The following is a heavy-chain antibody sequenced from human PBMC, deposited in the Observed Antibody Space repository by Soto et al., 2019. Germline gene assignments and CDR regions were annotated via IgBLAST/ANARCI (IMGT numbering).Heavy chain of an antibody. V-gene: IGHV1-69*01. D-gene: IGHD3-22*01. J-gene: IGHJ4*02. CDR1: GGTFNSYS. Sequence: QVQLVQSGAEVKKPGSSVKVSCKVSGGTFNSYSINWVRQAPRQGLEWMGAIIPMFGTTTYAQKFQGRVTIPADESKSTAYMEGSSLRSEDTALYYCASQAMNYSDSSGYHKNWGQGTLVTVSS. CDR2: IIPMFGTT. CDR3: ASQAMNYSDSSGYHKN.